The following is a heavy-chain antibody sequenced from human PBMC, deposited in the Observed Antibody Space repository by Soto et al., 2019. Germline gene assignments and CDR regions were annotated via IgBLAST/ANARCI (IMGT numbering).Heavy chain of an antibody. CDR3: ARDLGYYASSGYFDY. D-gene: IGHD3-22*01. CDR1: GFTFSSYS. J-gene: IGHJ4*02. V-gene: IGHV3-21*01. Sequence: PGGSLRLSCAASGFTFSSYSMNWVRQAPGKGLEWVSSISSSSSYIYYADSVKGRFTISRDNAKNSLYLQMNSLRAEDTAVYYCARDLGYYASSGYFDYWGQGTLVTVSS. CDR2: ISSSSSYI.